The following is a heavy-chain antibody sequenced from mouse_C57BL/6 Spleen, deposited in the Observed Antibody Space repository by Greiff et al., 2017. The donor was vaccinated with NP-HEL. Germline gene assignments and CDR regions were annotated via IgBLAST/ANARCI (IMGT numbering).Heavy chain of an antibody. CDR2: INPNNGGT. J-gene: IGHJ1*03. CDR1: GYTFTDYN. V-gene: IGHV1-18*01. CDR3: ARRYYDDDWYFDV. D-gene: IGHD2-4*01. Sequence: VQLQQSGPELVKPGASVKIPCKASGYTFTDYNMDWVKQSHGKSLEWIGDINPNNGGTNYNQKFKGKATLTVDKSSSTAYMELRSLTSEDTAVYYCARRYYDDDWYFDVWGTGTTVTVSS.